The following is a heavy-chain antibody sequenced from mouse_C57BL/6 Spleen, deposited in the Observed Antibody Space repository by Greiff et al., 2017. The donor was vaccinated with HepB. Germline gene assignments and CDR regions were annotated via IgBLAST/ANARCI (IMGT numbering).Heavy chain of an antibody. V-gene: IGHV1-82*01. J-gene: IGHJ4*01. D-gene: IGHD2-4*01. CDR3: ARIYYDYLYAMDY. Sequence: VQLQQSGPELVKPGASVKISCKASGYAFSSSWMNWVKQRPGKGLEWIGRIYPGDGDTNYNGKFKGKATLTADKSSSTAYMQLSSLTSEDSAVYFCARIYYDYLYAMDYWGQGTSVTVSS. CDR2: IYPGDGDT. CDR1: GYAFSSSW.